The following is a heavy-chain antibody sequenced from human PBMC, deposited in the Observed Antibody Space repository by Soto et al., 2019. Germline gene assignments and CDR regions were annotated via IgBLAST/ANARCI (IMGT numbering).Heavy chain of an antibody. CDR1: GFTFSSYA. CDR2: ISGSGGST. Sequence: GGSLRLSCAASGFTFSSYAMSWVRQAPGKGLEWVSAISGSGGSTYYADSVKGRFTISRDNSKNTLYLQMNSLRAEDTAVYYCAKPSFFARRMVPAAFDYWGQGTLVTVSS. CDR3: AKPSFFARRMVPAAFDY. V-gene: IGHV3-23*01. J-gene: IGHJ4*02. D-gene: IGHD2-8*01.